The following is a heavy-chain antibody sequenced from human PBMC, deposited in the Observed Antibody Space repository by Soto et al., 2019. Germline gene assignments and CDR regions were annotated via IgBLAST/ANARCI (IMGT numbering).Heavy chain of an antibody. J-gene: IGHJ4*02. CDR2: IYYSGST. D-gene: IGHD3-22*01. CDR1: GGSISSSSYY. CDR3: AREVRYYYDSSGNYYFDY. V-gene: IGHV4-39*02. Sequence: SETLSLTCTVSGGSISSSSYYWGWIRQPPGKGLEWIGSIYYSGSTYYNPSLKSRVTISVDTSKTQFSLKLSSVTAADTAVYYCAREVRYYYDSSGNYYFDYWGQGTLVTVSS.